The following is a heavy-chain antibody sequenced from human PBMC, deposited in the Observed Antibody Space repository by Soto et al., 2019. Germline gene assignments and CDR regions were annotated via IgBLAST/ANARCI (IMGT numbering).Heavy chain of an antibody. CDR3: ARTTNYHYYMDV. D-gene: IGHD1-1*01. V-gene: IGHV3-11*01. CDR1: GFTFSDYY. J-gene: IGHJ6*03. Sequence: GGSLRLSCAASGFTFSDYYRSWIRQAPGKGLEWVSYISSSGSTIYYADSVKGGFTISRDSAKNSLYLQMNSLRAEDTAVYFRARTTNYHYYMDVWGKGTTVTVSS. CDR2: ISSSGSTI.